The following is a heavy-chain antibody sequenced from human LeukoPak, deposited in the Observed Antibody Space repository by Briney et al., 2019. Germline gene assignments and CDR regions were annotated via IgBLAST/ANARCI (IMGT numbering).Heavy chain of an antibody. CDR1: VLTFSGSA. Sequence: GGSQRLSCAGSVLTFSGSAMHWVRQASGKGLEWVGRIRSKANRYATAYAESVKGRFTISRDDSKNTAYLQMNSLKTEDTALYYCTRVVGDYKDYWGQGTLVTVSS. CDR2: IRSKANRYAT. CDR3: TRVVGDYKDY. V-gene: IGHV3-73*01. D-gene: IGHD3-16*01. J-gene: IGHJ4*02.